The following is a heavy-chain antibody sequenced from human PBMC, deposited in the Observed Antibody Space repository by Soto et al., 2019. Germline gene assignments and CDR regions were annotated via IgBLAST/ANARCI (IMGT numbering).Heavy chain of an antibody. CDR1: GFTFSSYW. D-gene: IGHD3-10*01. Sequence: EVQLVESGGGLVQPGGSLRLSCAASGFTFSSYWMSWVRQAPGKGLEWVANIKQDGSEKYYVDSVKGRFTISRDNAKNSLYLQMNSLRAEDTAVYYCASYLESYGSVYFDYWGQGTLVTVSS. CDR2: IKQDGSEK. CDR3: ASYLESYGSVYFDY. V-gene: IGHV3-7*01. J-gene: IGHJ4*02.